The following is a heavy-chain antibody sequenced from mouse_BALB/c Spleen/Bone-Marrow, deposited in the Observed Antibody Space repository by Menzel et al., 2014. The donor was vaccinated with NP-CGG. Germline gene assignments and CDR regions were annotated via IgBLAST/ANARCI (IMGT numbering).Heavy chain of an antibody. D-gene: IGHD2-2*01. CDR1: GYTFAYYT. Sequence: VQLQQSGAELARPGASVKMSCKASGYTFAYYTVHWVKQRPGQGLEWIGYINPSSGYTNYNQKFKDKASLTTDKSSSTAYMQLSSLTSEDSAVYYCAREVYGSWFAYWGQGTLVTVS. CDR3: AREVYGSWFAY. J-gene: IGHJ3*01. V-gene: IGHV1-4*01. CDR2: INPSSGYT.